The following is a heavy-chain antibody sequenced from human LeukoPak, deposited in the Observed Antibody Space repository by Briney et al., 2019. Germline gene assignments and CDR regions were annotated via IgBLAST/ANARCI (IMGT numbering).Heavy chain of an antibody. Sequence: GGSLRLSCAASGFSFSNAGMSWVRQAPGKGLECGSGISPSGGTIYYADSVTGRFTVSRDNSKNTLYLQMNSLRAEDTAVYYCANRGNAVTTLDYWGQGTLVTVSS. V-gene: IGHV3-23*01. CDR3: ANRGNAVTTLDY. CDR1: GFSFSNAG. D-gene: IGHD4-17*01. CDR2: ISPSGGTI. J-gene: IGHJ4*02.